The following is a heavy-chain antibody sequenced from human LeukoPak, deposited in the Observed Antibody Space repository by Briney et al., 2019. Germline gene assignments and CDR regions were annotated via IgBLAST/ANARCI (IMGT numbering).Heavy chain of an antibody. J-gene: IGHJ6*03. CDR2: ISSSSSYI. Sequence: GGSLRLSCAASEFTFSSYSMNWVRQAPGKGLEWVSSISSSSSYIYYADSVKGRFTISRDNAKNSLYLQMNSLRAEDTAVYYCARVTVDTAMVRNYYYYYYMDVWGKGTTVTVSS. D-gene: IGHD5-18*01. CDR3: ARVTVDTAMVRNYYYYYYMDV. V-gene: IGHV3-21*01. CDR1: EFTFSSYS.